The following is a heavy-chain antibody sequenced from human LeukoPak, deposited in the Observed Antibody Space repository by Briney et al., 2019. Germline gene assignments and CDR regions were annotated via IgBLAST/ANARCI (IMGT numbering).Heavy chain of an antibody. CDR3: ARAYGSGSYRSPWGY. CDR1: GFTFSDYY. J-gene: IGHJ4*02. V-gene: IGHV3-11*01. CDR2: ISSSDITI. D-gene: IGHD3-10*01. Sequence: GGSLRLSCAASGFTFSDYYMSWIRRAPGKGLEWVAYISSSDITIDYADSVKGRFTISRDNPKNSLYLQMNSLRAEDTAVYYCARAYGSGSYRSPWGYWGQGTLVTVSS.